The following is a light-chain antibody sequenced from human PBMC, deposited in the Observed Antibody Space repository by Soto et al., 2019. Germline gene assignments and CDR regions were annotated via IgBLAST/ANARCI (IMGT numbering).Light chain of an antibody. Sequence: IVLRHSPGTMSLSPGQRATLSCRASQSVRSSYLAWYQQKPGQAPRVLIYAASSRATGIPDRFSVSGSGTDFTLTISRLQNEDFAVYDGQQYGTSPVAFGQGTKVDNK. V-gene: IGKV3-20*01. CDR3: QQYGTSPVA. J-gene: IGKJ1*01. CDR1: QSVRSSY. CDR2: AAS.